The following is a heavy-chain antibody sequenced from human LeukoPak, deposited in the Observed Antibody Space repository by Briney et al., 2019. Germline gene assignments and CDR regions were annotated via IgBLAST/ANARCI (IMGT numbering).Heavy chain of an antibody. CDR2: IYYSGST. D-gene: IGHD1-14*01. CDR1: GGSISSYY. Sequence: SETLSLTCTVSGGSISSYYWSWIRQPPGKGLEWIGYIYYSGSTNYNPSLKSRVTISVDTSKNQFSLKLSSVTAADTAVYYCARDRRTPANWGQGTLVTVSS. V-gene: IGHV4-59*01. J-gene: IGHJ4*02. CDR3: ARDRRTPAN.